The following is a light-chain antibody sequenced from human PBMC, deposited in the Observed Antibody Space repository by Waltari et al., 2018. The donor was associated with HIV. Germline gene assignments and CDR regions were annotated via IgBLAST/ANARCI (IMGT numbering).Light chain of an antibody. CDR2: WAS. CDR1: RSLLHSSKNKND. CDR3: QQYFSLPAT. J-gene: IGKJ1*01. V-gene: IGKV4-1*01. Sequence: DIVMTQSPDSLAVSPGGRATINCRSSRSLLHSSKNKNDLAWYQQKPGQSPKLLSYWASTRQSGVPERFSGSGSGTDFTLTISSLQAEDAAVYYCQQYFSLPATFGQGTKV.